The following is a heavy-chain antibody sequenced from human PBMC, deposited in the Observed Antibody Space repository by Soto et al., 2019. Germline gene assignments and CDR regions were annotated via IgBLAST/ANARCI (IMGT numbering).Heavy chain of an antibody. CDR1: GFTFDDYA. Sequence: EVQLVESGGGLVQPGRSLRLSCAASGFTFDDYAMHWVRQAPGKGLEWVSGISWNSGSIGYADSVKGRFTISRDNAKNSLYLKMNSLRAEDTALYYCAKDPFVVVPAANDWGAFDIWGQGTMVTVSS. V-gene: IGHV3-9*01. CDR3: AKDPFVVVPAANDWGAFDI. CDR2: ISWNSGSI. J-gene: IGHJ3*02. D-gene: IGHD2-2*01.